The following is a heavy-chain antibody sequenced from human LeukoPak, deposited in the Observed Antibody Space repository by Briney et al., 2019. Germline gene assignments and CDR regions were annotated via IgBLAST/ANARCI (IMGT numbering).Heavy chain of an antibody. Sequence: GGSLRLSCAASGFVFHDFAMHWVWQSPGKGLEWVATISWNSDIILYADSVKGRFTISRDNDRDSLLMEMNSLRREDTALYYCVKSGGYYYMDAWGKGTTVIVSS. V-gene: IGHV3-9*01. CDR3: VKSGGYYYMDA. J-gene: IGHJ6*03. D-gene: IGHD2-15*01. CDR1: GFVFHDFA. CDR2: ISWNSDII.